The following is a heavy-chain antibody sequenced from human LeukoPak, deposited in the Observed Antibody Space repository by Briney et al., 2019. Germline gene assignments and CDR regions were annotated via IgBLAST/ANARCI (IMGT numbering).Heavy chain of an antibody. V-gene: IGHV5-51*01. CDR3: ARVDDSSGSLTFFDY. J-gene: IGHJ4*02. D-gene: IGHD3-22*01. CDR2: IYPGDSDT. Sequence: GESLKISCKGSGYSFTSYWIGWVRQMPGKGLEWMGIIYPGDSDTRYSPSFQGQVTISADKSISTAYLQWSSLKASDTAMYYCARVDDSSGSLTFFDYWGQGTLVTVSS. CDR1: GYSFTSYW.